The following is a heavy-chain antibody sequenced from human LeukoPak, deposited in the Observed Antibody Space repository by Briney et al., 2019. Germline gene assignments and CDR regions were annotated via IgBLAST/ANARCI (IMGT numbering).Heavy chain of an antibody. V-gene: IGHV3-30*02. Sequence: PSGGSLRLSCAASVFTFSSYGMHWVRQAPGKGLEGVAFIRYDGSNRYYTDPVKGRFTISRDNSKNTLYLQMNSLRPEDTAVYYCARVGGSGTYLFDYWGQGTLVTVSS. CDR2: IRYDGSNR. CDR3: ARVGGSGTYLFDY. CDR1: VFTFSSYG. J-gene: IGHJ4*02. D-gene: IGHD3-10*01.